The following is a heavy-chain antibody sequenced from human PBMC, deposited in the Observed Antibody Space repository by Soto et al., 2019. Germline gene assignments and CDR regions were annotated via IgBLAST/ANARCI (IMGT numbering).Heavy chain of an antibody. J-gene: IGHJ6*02. D-gene: IGHD3-10*01. CDR1: GGSISSGGNY. Sequence: QVQLQESGPGLVKSSQTLSLTCTVSGGSISSGGNYWSWIRQHPGKGLEWIGYIYHSGSTYYNPSLKSRVTISVDTSKTQFSLKLNSVPAADTAVYYCARARMVRGVIYYYGMDVWGQGTTVTVSS. CDR3: ARARMVRGVIYYYGMDV. CDR2: IYHSGST. V-gene: IGHV4-31*03.